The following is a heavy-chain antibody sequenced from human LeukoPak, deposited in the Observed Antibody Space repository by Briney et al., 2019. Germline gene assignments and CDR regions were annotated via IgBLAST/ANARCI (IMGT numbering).Heavy chain of an antibody. Sequence: ASVKVSCKASGDTFSRYGISWARQAPGQGLEWMGGIIPLFGTANYAQKFQGRVTITADESTSTVYMELNSLRFEDTAVYYCAREWSYESSGYFFYYWGQGTLVTVSS. V-gene: IGHV1-69*13. CDR1: GDTFSRYG. CDR3: AREWSYESSGYFFYY. J-gene: IGHJ4*02. CDR2: IIPLFGTA. D-gene: IGHD3-22*01.